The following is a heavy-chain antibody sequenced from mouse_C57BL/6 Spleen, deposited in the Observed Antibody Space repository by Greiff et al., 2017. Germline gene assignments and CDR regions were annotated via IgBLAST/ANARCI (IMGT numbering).Heavy chain of an antibody. CDR3: ARWDGSSPVDY. CDR2: IYPGDGDT. V-gene: IGHV1-80*01. Sequence: VQLQQSGAELVKPGASVKISCKASGYAFSSYWMNWVQQRPGKGLEWIGQIYPGDGDTNYNGTFKGKATLTADKSSSTAYMQLSSLTSEDSAVYFCARWDGSSPVDYWGQGTTLTVSS. D-gene: IGHD1-1*01. J-gene: IGHJ2*01. CDR1: GYAFSSYW.